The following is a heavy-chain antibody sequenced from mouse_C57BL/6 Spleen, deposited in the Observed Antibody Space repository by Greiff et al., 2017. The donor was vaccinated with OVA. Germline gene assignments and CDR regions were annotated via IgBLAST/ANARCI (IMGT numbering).Heavy chain of an antibody. CDR2: INPNNGGT. V-gene: IGHV1-26*01. CDR1: GYTFTDYY. CDR3: ARGDYSKLFDY. Sequence: EVQLQQSGPELVKPGASVKISCKASGYTFTDYYMNWVKQSHGKSLEWIGDINPNNGGTSYNQKFKGKATLTVDKSSSTAYMELRSLTSEDSAVYYCARGDYSKLFDYWGQGTTLTVSS. J-gene: IGHJ2*01. D-gene: IGHD2-5*01.